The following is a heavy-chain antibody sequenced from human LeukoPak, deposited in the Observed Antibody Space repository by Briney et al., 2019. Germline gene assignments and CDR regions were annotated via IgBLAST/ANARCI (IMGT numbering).Heavy chain of an antibody. CDR3: ARGYTLLPFDY. CDR1: GASISSYY. D-gene: IGHD1-26*01. J-gene: IGHJ4*02. Sequence: SETLSLTCTVSGASISSYYWSWIRQPPGKGLEWIGYIYYSGSTNYNPSLKSRVTISVDTSKNQFSLKLSSVTAADTAVYYCARGYTLLPFDYWGQGTLVTVSS. CDR2: IYYSGST. V-gene: IGHV4-59*08.